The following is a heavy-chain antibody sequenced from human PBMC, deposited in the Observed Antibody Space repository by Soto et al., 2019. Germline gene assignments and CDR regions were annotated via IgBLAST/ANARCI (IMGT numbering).Heavy chain of an antibody. CDR1: GGSFSGYY. CDR2: INHSGST. Sequence: QVQLQQWGAGLLKPSETLSLTCAVYGGSFSGYYWSWIRQPPGKGLEWIGEINHSGSTNYNPSLKSRVTISVDTSKNHFSLKLSSVTAADTAVYYCARGSSWLWYFDYWGQGTLVTVSS. D-gene: IGHD6-13*01. V-gene: IGHV4-34*01. J-gene: IGHJ4*02. CDR3: ARGSSWLWYFDY.